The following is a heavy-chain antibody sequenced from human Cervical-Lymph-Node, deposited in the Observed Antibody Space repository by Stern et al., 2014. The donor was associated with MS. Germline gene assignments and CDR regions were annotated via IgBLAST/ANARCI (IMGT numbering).Heavy chain of an antibody. CDR1: GDTFNSYS. CDR3: ARDDPDRTANYCSMDV. J-gene: IGHJ6*02. V-gene: IGHV1-69*09. Sequence: QVHLVESGAEVKKPGSSVKVSCKASGDTFNSYSINWVRQAPGQRLEWMGRIHPALGGPNSGQKFPGRGTISPDTSPRPVNMEMSSLRSEDTAVYYCARDDPDRTANYCSMDVWGQGTTVIVSS. CDR2: IHPALGGP. D-gene: IGHD1-7*01.